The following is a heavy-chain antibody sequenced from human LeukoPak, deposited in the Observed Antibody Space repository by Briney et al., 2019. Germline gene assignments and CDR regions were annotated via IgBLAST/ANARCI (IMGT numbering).Heavy chain of an antibody. CDR3: AREDSSGFIDY. CDR2: IYYSGST. J-gene: IGHJ4*02. V-gene: IGHV4-31*11. CDR1: GGSFSGYY. Sequence: SETLSLTCAVYGGSFSGYYWSWIRQHPGKGLEWIGYIYYSGSTYYNPSLKSRVTISVDTSKNQFSLKLGSVTAADTAVYYCAREDSSGFIDYWGQGTLVTVSS. D-gene: IGHD6-19*01.